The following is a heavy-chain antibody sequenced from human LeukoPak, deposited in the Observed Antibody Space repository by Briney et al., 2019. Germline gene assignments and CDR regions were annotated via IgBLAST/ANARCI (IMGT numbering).Heavy chain of an antibody. V-gene: IGHV4-59*01. Sequence: PSETLSLTCTVSAGSISTYYWSWIRQPPGKGLEWIGYNYYSGSPNYNPSLESRVTILVNSSKNQISLKLMSVTGAGTAVYYGARGGSGTYLFDYWGQGTLVTVSS. CDR3: ARGGSGTYLFDY. D-gene: IGHD1-26*01. J-gene: IGHJ4*02. CDR1: AGSISTYY. CDR2: NYYSGSP.